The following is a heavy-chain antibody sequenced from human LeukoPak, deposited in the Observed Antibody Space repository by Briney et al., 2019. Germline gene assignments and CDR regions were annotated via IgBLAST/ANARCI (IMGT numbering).Heavy chain of an antibody. D-gene: IGHD3-10*01. V-gene: IGHV1-8*01. Sequence: ASVKVSCKASGYTFTSYDINWVPQATGQGLEWMVWMNPKSGNTGYAQKFQGRVTTTRNTSISTAYMELSSLRSEDTAVYYCARVILVRGVIHYYYYGMDVWGQGTTVTVSS. CDR1: GYTFTSYD. J-gene: IGHJ6*02. CDR3: ARVILVRGVIHYYYYGMDV. CDR2: MNPKSGNT.